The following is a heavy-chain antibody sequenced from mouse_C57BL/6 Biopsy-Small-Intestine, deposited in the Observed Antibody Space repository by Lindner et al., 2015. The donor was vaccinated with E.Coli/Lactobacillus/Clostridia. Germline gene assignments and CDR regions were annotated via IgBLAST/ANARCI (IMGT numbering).Heavy chain of an antibody. CDR3: VRSPGTEY. J-gene: IGHJ3*01. Sequence: VKVSCKTSGYTFTNYGVNWVRQAPGQGLEWMGWINTNTGNPTYAQGFTGRFVFSLDTSVSTAYLQISSLKAEDSALYYCVRSPGTEYWGQGSLVTVS. D-gene: IGHD1-1*02. V-gene: IGHV9-3*02. CDR1: GYTFTNYG. CDR2: INTNTGNP.